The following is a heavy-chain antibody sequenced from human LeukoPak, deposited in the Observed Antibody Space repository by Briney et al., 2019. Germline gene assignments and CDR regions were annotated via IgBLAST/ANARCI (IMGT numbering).Heavy chain of an antibody. CDR1: GFTFSGSA. J-gene: IGHJ4*02. V-gene: IGHV3-73*01. CDR2: IRSKANSYAT. CDR3: TRRTPYCSSTSCYREGGDYFDY. D-gene: IGHD2-2*02. Sequence: PGGSLRLSCAASGFTFSGSAMHWVRQASGKGLEWVGRIRSKANSYATAYAASVKGRFTISRDDSKNTAYLQMNSLKTEDTAVYYCTRRTPYCSSTSCYREGGDYFDYWGQGTLLTVSS.